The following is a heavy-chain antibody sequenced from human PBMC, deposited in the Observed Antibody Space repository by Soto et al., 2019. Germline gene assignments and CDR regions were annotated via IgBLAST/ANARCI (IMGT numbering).Heavy chain of an antibody. J-gene: IGHJ4*02. CDR1: GGSISSSSYY. CDR2: IYYSGST. D-gene: IGHD3-10*01. V-gene: IGHV4-39*01. Sequence: SETLSLTCTVSGGSISSSSYYWGWIRQPPGKGLEWIGSIYYSGSTYYNPSLKSRVTISVDTSKNQFSLKLSSVTAADTAVYYCARLGRGVMVRGVIGSYFDYWGQGTLVTVSS. CDR3: ARLGRGVMVRGVIGSYFDY.